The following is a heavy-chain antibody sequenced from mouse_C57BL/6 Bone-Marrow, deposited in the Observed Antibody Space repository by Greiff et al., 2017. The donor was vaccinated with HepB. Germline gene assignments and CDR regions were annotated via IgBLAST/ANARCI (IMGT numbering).Heavy chain of an antibody. V-gene: IGHV1-55*01. D-gene: IGHD1-1*01. CDR1: GYTFTSYW. CDR3: ARDMCGKFITTAYWYFDV. J-gene: IGHJ1*03. Sequence: QVQLQQPGAELVKPGASVKMSCKASGYTFTSYWITWVKQRPGQGLEWIGGIYPGSGSTNYNEKFKSKATLTVDTTSSTASMQLSSLTSEDSAVYYCARDMCGKFITTAYWYFDVWGTGTTVTVSS. CDR2: IYPGSGST.